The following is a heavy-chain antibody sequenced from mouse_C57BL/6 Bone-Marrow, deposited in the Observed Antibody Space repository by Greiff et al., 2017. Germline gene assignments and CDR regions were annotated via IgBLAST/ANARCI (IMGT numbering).Heavy chain of an antibody. CDR3: VRAYYGNYGYYAMDY. CDR2: IRSKSSNYAT. D-gene: IGHD2-10*01. CDR1: GFTFNTYA. V-gene: IGHV10-3*01. J-gene: IGHJ4*01. Sequence: DVQLVESGGGLVQPKGSLKLSCAASGFTFNTYAMHWVRQAPGKGLEWVARIRSKSSNYATYYADSVKDRFTISRDDSQSMLYLQMNNLKTEDTAMYDGVRAYYGNYGYYAMDYWGQGTSVTVSS.